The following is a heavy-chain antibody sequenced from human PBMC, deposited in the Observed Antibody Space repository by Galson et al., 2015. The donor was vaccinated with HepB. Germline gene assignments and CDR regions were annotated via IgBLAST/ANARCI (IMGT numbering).Heavy chain of an antibody. J-gene: IGHJ4*02. CDR1: GFSLSTSGVG. V-gene: IGHV2-5*02. Sequence: PALVKPTQTLTLTCTFSGFSLSTSGVGVGWIRQPPGKALEWLALIYWDDDKRYSPSLKSRLTITKDTSKNQVVLTMTNMDPVDTATYYCAHTQTVTTLADYFDYWGQGTLVTVSS. CDR3: AHTQTVTTLADYFDY. D-gene: IGHD4-17*01. CDR2: IYWDDDK.